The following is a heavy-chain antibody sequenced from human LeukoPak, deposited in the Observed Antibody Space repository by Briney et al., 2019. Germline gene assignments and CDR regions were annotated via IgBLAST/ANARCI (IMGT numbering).Heavy chain of an antibody. Sequence: SETLSLTXTVSGGSISSYYWSWIRQPPGKGLEWIGYIYYSGSTNYNPSLKSRVTISVDTSKNQFSLKLSSVTAADTAVYYCARAGGRSTSFDYWGQGTLVTVSS. J-gene: IGHJ4*02. CDR3: ARAGGRSTSFDY. CDR1: GGSISSYY. CDR2: IYYSGST. D-gene: IGHD2-8*02. V-gene: IGHV4-59*01.